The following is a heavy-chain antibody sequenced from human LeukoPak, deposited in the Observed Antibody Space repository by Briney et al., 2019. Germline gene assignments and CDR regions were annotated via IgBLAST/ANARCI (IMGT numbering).Heavy chain of an antibody. Sequence: PSETLSLTCTVSGGSISSRSYYWGWIRQPPGKGLEWIGSIYYSGSTYYNPSLKSRVSISVDTSKNQFSLKLNSVTAADTAVYYCARQYYYDSSGYPLDYWGQGTLVTVSS. V-gene: IGHV4-39*01. CDR1: GGSISSRSYY. D-gene: IGHD3-22*01. CDR2: IYYSGST. CDR3: ARQYYYDSSGYPLDY. J-gene: IGHJ4*02.